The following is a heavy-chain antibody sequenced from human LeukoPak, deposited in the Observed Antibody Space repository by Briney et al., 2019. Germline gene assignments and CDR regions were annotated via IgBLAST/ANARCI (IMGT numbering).Heavy chain of an antibody. CDR2: IYYSGST. V-gene: IGHV4-59*08. J-gene: IGHJ4*02. D-gene: IGHD6-19*01. CDR1: GGSISSYY. CDR3: ARTSSGGHAFIDY. Sequence: SETLSLTCTVSGGSISSYYWSWIRQPPGKGLGWIGYIYYSGSTNYNPSLKSRVTISVDTSKNQFSLKLSSVTAADTAVYYCARTSSGGHAFIDYWGQGTLVTVSS.